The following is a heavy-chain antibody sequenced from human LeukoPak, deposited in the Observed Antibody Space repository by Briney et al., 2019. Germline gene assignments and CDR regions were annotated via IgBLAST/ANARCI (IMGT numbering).Heavy chain of an antibody. V-gene: IGHV1-2*06. CDR1: GYTFTGYY. CDR2: INPNSGGT. D-gene: IGHD3-10*01. CDR3: ARVSTMVRGVMTFDP. Sequence: GASVKVSCKASGYTFTGYYMHWVRQAPGQGLEWMGRINPNSGGTNYAQKFQGRVTMTRDTSISTAYMELSRLRSDDTAMYYCARVSTMVRGVMTFDPWGQGTLVTVSS. J-gene: IGHJ5*02.